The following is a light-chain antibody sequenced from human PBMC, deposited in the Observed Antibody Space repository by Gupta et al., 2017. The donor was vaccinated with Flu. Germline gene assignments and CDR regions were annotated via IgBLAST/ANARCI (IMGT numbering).Light chain of an antibody. V-gene: IGKV1-5*03. J-gene: IGKJ2*01. Sequence: DIQMTQSPSTLSASVGDRVTITCRASQSVGRWLAWYQQKPGQAPKLLIYKATTLESGVPSRFRGSGSVTEFTLTIIILHPDDLATYYCLHDKNFPSTFREGIKLGI. CDR3: LHDKNFPST. CDR2: KAT. CDR1: QSVGRW.